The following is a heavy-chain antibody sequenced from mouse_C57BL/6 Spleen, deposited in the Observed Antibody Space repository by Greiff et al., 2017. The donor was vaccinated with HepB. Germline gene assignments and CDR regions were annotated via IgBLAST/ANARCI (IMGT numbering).Heavy chain of an antibody. CDR3: ARQIYYDYDDGSYYAMDY. V-gene: IGHV5-12*01. CDR2: ISNGGGST. CDR1: GFTFSDYY. Sequence: EVKLMESGGGLVQPGGSLKLSCAASGFTFSDYYMYWVRQTPEKRLEWVAYISNGGGSTYYPDTVKGRFTISRDNAKNTLYLQMSRLKSEDTAMYYCARQIYYDYDDGSYYAMDYWGQGTSVTVSS. J-gene: IGHJ4*01. D-gene: IGHD2-4*01.